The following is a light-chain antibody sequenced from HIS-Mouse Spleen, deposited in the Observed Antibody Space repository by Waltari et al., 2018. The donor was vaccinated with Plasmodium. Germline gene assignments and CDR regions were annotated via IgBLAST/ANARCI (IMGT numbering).Light chain of an antibody. V-gene: IGLV3-10*01. CDR2: EDS. CDR1: ALPQKS. Sequence: SYELTQPPSVSVSPGQTARITCSGDALPQKSAYWYQQKSGQAPVLVIYEDSKRPSWIPERFSGSSSGTMATLTISGAQVEDEADYYCYSTDSSGNHRVFGGGTKLTVL. J-gene: IGLJ3*02. CDR3: YSTDSSGNHRV.